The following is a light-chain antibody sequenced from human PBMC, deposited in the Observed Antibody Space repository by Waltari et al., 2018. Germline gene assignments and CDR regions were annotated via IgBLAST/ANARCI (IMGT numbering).Light chain of an antibody. CDR2: CGS. J-gene: IGKJ5*01. CDR3: QQYYSTPIT. Sequence: DIVMTQSPHSLAVSLGERAHINCKSSQGVLNSSNNKYYLAWYQQKPRQHPKLLIDCGSTRESGVPDRVSDSGSGTDFTLTVGSLQAEGVAVYYCQQYYSTPITFGQGTRLEIK. V-gene: IGKV4-1*01. CDR1: QGVLNSSNNKYY.